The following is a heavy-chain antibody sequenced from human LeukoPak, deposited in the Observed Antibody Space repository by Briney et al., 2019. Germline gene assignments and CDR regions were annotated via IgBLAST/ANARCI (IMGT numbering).Heavy chain of an antibody. J-gene: IGHJ3*02. CDR2: IVVGSGNT. CDR1: GFTFTSSA. CDR3: AADSSGSYWDGAFDI. V-gene: IGHV1-58*02. Sequence: ASVKVSCKASGFTFTSSAMQWVRQARGQRLEWIGWIVVGSGNTNYAQKFQERVTITRDMSTSTAYMELSSLRSEDTAVYYCAADSSGSYWDGAFDIWGQGTMVTVPS. D-gene: IGHD1-26*01.